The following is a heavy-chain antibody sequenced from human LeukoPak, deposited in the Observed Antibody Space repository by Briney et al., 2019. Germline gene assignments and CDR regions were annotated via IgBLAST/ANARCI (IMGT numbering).Heavy chain of an antibody. CDR3: ARAVPFDSYGYDY. CDR2: INPNSGGT. V-gene: IGHV1-2*02. CDR1: GYTFTGYY. Sequence: ASVKVSCKASGYTFTGYYMHWVRQAPGQGLEWMGWINPNSGGTNYAQKFQGRVTMTRDTSISTAYMELSRLRSDDTAVYYCARAVPFDSYGYDYWGQGTLVTVSS. D-gene: IGHD5-18*01. J-gene: IGHJ4*02.